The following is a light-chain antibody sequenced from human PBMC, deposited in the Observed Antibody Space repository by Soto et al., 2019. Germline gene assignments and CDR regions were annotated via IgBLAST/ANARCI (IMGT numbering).Light chain of an antibody. J-gene: IGKJ1*01. Sequence: EIVLTQSPGTLSLSPGERATLPCRASQSVSSSYLAWYQRKPGQAPRLLIYGASSRATGIPDRFSGGGSGTDFTLTISRLEPEDFAVYYCQQYHNSPPTFGQGTKVDIK. CDR1: QSVSSSY. CDR2: GAS. CDR3: QQYHNSPPT. V-gene: IGKV3-20*01.